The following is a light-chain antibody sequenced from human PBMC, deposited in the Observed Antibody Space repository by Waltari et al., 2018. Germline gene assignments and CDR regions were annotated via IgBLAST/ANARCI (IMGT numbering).Light chain of an antibody. V-gene: IGLV2-14*03. CDR2: DVS. J-gene: IGLJ2*01. CDR3: SSYTSSGTVL. CDR1: SSDVGGYNY. Sequence: QSALTQPASVSGSPGQSITISCTGTSSDVGGYNYVPWYQQHPGKAPKLMIYDVSNRPSGVSNRFSGSKSGNTASLTISGLQAEDEADYYCSSYTSSGTVLFGGGTKLTVL.